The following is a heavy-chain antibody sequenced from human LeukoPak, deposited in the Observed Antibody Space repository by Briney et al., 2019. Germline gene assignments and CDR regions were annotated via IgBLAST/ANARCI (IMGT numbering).Heavy chain of an antibody. CDR1: GFTFSSYW. D-gene: IGHD3-16*01. V-gene: IGHV3-7*01. CDR2: IKQDGSEK. Sequence: GGSLRLSCAASGFTFSSYWMSWVRQAPGKGLEWVANIKQDGSEKYYVDSVKGRFTISRDNAKNSLYLRMNSLRAEDTAVYYCAKVRMIISRVGTDYWGQGTLVTVSS. J-gene: IGHJ4*02. CDR3: AKVRMIISRVGTDY.